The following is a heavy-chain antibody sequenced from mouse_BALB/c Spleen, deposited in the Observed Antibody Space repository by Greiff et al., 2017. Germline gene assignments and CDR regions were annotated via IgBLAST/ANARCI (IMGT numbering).Heavy chain of an antibody. CDR2: INSNGGST. J-gene: IGHJ1*01. CDR1: GFTFSSYG. D-gene: IGHD1-1*01. V-gene: IGHV5-6-3*01. Sequence: DVHLVESGGGLVQPGGSLKLSCAASGFTFSSYGMSWVRQTPDKRLELVATINSNGGSTYYPDSVKGRFTISRDNAKNTLYLQMSSLKSEDTAMYYCARVPITTVVARWYFDVWGAGTTVTVSS. CDR3: ARVPITTVVARWYFDV.